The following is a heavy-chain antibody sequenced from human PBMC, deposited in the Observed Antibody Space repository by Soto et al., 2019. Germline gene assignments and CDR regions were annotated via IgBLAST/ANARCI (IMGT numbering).Heavy chain of an antibody. Sequence: SETLSLTCTVSGGSISSHYWSWVRQAPGKGLEWIGHIYYRGSTNYNPSLRSRSTISVDTSKNQFSLKLNSATTADAAVYYCARDGREASGMDVWGQGTKVTVSS. CDR1: GGSISSHY. V-gene: IGHV4-59*11. J-gene: IGHJ6*02. D-gene: IGHD1-26*01. CDR3: ARDGREASGMDV. CDR2: IYYRGST.